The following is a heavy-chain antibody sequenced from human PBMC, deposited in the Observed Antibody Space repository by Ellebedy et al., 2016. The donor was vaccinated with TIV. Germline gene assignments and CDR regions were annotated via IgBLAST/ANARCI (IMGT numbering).Heavy chain of an antibody. CDR2: IDNAGDT. CDR3: TRFEIISGGGYGMDV. Sequence: GESLKISXAASGLTFSRYDMHWVRQSTRKGLEWVASIDNAGDTYYPGSVKGRFTISRENAKNSLYLQMNSLRGEDTAVYYCTRFEIISGGGYGMDVWGQGTTVTVSS. CDR1: GLTFSRYD. D-gene: IGHD3-16*01. J-gene: IGHJ6*02. V-gene: IGHV3-13*01.